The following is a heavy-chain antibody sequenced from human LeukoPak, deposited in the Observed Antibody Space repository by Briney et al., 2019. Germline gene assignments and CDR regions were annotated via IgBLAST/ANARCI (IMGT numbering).Heavy chain of an antibody. J-gene: IGHJ4*02. CDR3: AKDLVWGGRPEAWLFDY. CDR2: ISGSGGST. Sequence: GGSLRLSCAASGFTFSSYAMSWVRQAPGKELEWVSAISGSGGSTYYADSVKGRFTISRDNSKNTLYLQVNSLRAEDTAVYYCAKDLVWGGRPEAWLFDYWGQGTLVTVSS. V-gene: IGHV3-23*01. CDR1: GFTFSSYA. D-gene: IGHD3-16*01.